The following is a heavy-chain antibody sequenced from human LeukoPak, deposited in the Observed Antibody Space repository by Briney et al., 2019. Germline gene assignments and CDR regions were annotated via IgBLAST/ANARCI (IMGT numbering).Heavy chain of an antibody. CDR2: ISNDGRTT. CDR3: VKGVPTEQWLVPGGDY. D-gene: IGHD6-19*01. CDR1: GFTFSRYA. J-gene: IGHJ4*02. V-gene: IGHV3-64*03. Sequence: GGSLRLSCSASGFTFSRYAMNWVRQAPGKGLEYVSAISNDGRTTYYADSVKGRFTISRDNSKNILYVQMTSLRPDDTAIYYCVKGVPTEQWLVPGGDYWGQGSLVTVSS.